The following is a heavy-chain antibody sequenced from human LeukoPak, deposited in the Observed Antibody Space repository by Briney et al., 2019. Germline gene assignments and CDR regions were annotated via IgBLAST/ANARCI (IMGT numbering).Heavy chain of an antibody. D-gene: IGHD4-11*01. V-gene: IGHV3-74*01. Sequence: GGSLRLSCAASGFTFSSYGMHWVRQAPGKGLVWVSQINREGSSTSYADSVKGRFTISRDNAKNTLYLQMNSLRDEDTAVYYCARGYNNYDNNWFDPWGQGTLVTVSS. CDR1: GFTFSSYG. CDR2: INREGSST. CDR3: ARGYNNYDNNWFDP. J-gene: IGHJ5*02.